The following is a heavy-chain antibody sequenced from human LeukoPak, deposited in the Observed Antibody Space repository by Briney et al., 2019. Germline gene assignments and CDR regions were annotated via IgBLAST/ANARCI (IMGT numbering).Heavy chain of an antibody. D-gene: IGHD1-26*01. J-gene: IGHJ4*02. CDR3: ARGREWEPKVLDY. CDR2: IYYSGGA. V-gene: IGHV4-59*01. CDR1: GGSISGYY. Sequence: SETLSLTCTVSGGSISGYYWSWIRQPPGKGLEWIGYIYYSGGANYNPSLKSRVTISVDTSKNQFSLKLSSVTAADTAVYYCARGREWEPKVLDYWGQGTLVTVSS.